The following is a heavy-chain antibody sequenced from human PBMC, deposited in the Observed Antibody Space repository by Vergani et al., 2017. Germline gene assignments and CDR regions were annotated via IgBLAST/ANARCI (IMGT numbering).Heavy chain of an antibody. CDR1: GGSISSSSYY. CDR3: AKAGYYGDYEGYYFDY. CDR2: ISGSGGST. Sequence: LQLQESGPGLVKPSETLSLTCTVSGGSISSSSYYWGWIRQPPGKGLEWVSAISGSGGSTYYADSVKGRFTISRDNSKNTLYLQMNSLRAEDTAVYYCAKAGYYGDYEGYYFDYWGQGTLVTVSS. J-gene: IGHJ4*02. V-gene: IGHV3-23*01. D-gene: IGHD4-17*01.